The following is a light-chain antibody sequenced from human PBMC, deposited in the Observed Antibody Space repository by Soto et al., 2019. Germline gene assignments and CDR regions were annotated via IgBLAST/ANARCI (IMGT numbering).Light chain of an antibody. Sequence: DIQMTQSPSSLSASVGDRVTITCRASQIISNYLNWYQQKPGKAPKVLLYATSILQSGVPSRFSGSGSGTDFTLTISSLQPEDFATYYCQQTYSTLITFGQGTRLEIK. CDR3: QQTYSTLIT. CDR2: ATS. CDR1: QIISNY. J-gene: IGKJ5*01. V-gene: IGKV1-39*01.